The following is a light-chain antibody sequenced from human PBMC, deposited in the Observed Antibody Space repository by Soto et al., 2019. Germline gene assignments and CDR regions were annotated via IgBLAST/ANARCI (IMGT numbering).Light chain of an antibody. Sequence: EKVMTQSPAPLSVAPRESVTLSCRASQSVASNLAWYQQRPGQAPSLLIFGASTRAPGIPGRFSGSGSGTDFTLTISSLQSEDFAVYHCQHYNNWPITFGQGTRLEIK. CDR3: QHYNNWPIT. CDR2: GAS. CDR1: QSVASN. V-gene: IGKV3-15*01. J-gene: IGKJ5*01.